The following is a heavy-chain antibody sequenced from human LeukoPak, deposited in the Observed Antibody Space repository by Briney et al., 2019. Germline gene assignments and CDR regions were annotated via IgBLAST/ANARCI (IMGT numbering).Heavy chain of an antibody. CDR1: GYTFTSYD. Sequence: VASVKVSCKASGYTFTSYDINWVRQATGQGLEWMGWMNPNSGNTGYAQKFQGRVTITRNTSISTAYMELSSLRSEDTAVYYCARVTGGRYCSTTSCYMRGWFDPWGQGTLVTVSS. CDR3: ARVTGGRYCSTTSCYMRGWFDP. V-gene: IGHV1-8*03. J-gene: IGHJ5*02. CDR2: MNPNSGNT. D-gene: IGHD2-2*02.